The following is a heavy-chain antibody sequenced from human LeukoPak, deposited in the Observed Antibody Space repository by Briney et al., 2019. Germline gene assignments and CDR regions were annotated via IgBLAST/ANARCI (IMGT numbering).Heavy chain of an antibody. Sequence: PSETLSLTCTVSGGSISTYYWSWIRQPPGKGLEWIGYMYNSGSTNYNPSLKSRVTISIDTSKNQVSLRLSSVTAADTAVYYCARQGSRGRSFDVWGQGTMVTVSS. CDR1: GGSISTYY. V-gene: IGHV4-59*08. CDR3: ARQGSRGRSFDV. CDR2: MYNSGST. D-gene: IGHD1-26*01. J-gene: IGHJ3*01.